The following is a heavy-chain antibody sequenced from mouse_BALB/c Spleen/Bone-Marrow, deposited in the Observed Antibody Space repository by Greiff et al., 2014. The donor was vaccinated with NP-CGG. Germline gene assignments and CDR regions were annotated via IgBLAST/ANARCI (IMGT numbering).Heavy chain of an antibody. V-gene: IGHV1-15*01. D-gene: IGHD2-2*01. J-gene: IGHJ4*01. CDR2: IDPETGGT. Sequence: VQLQQSGAELVRPGASVTLSCKSSGYKFTDYEMHWVKQTPVRGLEWIGSIDPETGGTAYNQNFKGKATLTADRSSTTAYMELRSLTSEDSAVYYCTREGIYFGYDVPMDYWGQGTSVTVSS. CDR3: TREGIYFGYDVPMDY. CDR1: GYKFTDYE.